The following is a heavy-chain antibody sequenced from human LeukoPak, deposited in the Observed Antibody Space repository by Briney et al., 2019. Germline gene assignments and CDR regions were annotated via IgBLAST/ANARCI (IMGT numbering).Heavy chain of an antibody. Sequence: SETLSLTCAVYSGSFSGYYWSWIRQPPGKGLEWIGEINHSGSTNYNPSLKSRVTISVDTSKNQFSLKLSSVTAADTAVYYCARGRTPGVHTSCYDYWGQGTLVTVSS. CDR2: INHSGST. J-gene: IGHJ4*02. V-gene: IGHV4-34*01. CDR1: SGSFSGYY. CDR3: ARGRTPGVHTSCYDY. D-gene: IGHD2-2*01.